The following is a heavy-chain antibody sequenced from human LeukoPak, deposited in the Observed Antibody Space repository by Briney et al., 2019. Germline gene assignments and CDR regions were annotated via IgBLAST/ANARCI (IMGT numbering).Heavy chain of an antibody. J-gene: IGHJ4*02. V-gene: IGHV3-23*01. CDR2: ISGSGGST. CDR1: GSTFSSYG. D-gene: IGHD2-8*01. CDR3: AKDRSCTNGVCHGDFDY. Sequence: GGSLRLSCAASGSTFSSYGMSWVRQAPGKGLEWVSGISGSGGSTYYADSVKGRFTISRDNSKNTLYLQMNSLRAEDTDVYYCAKDRSCTNGVCHGDFDYWGQGTLVTVSS.